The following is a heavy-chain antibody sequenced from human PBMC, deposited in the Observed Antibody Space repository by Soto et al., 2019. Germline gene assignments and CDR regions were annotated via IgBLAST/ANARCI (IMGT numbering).Heavy chain of an antibody. V-gene: IGHV1-18*01. D-gene: IGHD2-8*01. CDR2: ISADSGIT. CDR3: ARVETDGMLGGFGP. J-gene: IGHJ5*02. Sequence: QVQLVQSGAEVKKPGASVKVSCKASGYTFTSHGIIWVRQAPGQGLEWMGWISADSGITNYAQSLQGRVTMPTDTSTSTALRERRSMRSDDAAVYYCARVETDGMLGGFGPWGQGTLVTVSS. CDR1: GYTFTSHG.